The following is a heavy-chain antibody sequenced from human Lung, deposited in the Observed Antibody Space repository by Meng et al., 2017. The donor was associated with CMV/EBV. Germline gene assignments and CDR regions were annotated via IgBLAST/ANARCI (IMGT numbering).Heavy chain of an antibody. V-gene: IGHV3-74*01. Sequence: GESLKISCAASGITVSGYWMHWVRQVPGKGLVWVSRINSDGTNTNYAESVKGRFTISRDNAKNTLYLQMNSLRADDSALYYCARASTYDFWSGYSFSDFYGMDVWGQGXTVTVSS. CDR3: ARASTYDFWSGYSFSDFYGMDV. J-gene: IGHJ6*02. CDR2: INSDGTNT. D-gene: IGHD3-3*01. CDR1: GITVSGYW.